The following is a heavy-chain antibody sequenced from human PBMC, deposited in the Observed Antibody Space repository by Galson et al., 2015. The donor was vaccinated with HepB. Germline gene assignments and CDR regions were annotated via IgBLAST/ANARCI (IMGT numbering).Heavy chain of an antibody. J-gene: IGHJ4*02. D-gene: IGHD2-2*02. CDR2: ISGSGGST. V-gene: IGHV3-23*01. Sequence: SLRLSCAASGFTFSSYAMSWVRQAPGKGLEWVSAISGSGGSTYYADSVKGRFTFSRDNSKNTLYLQMNSLRAEDTAVYYCAKGGSTSCYTEADYWGQGTLVTVSS. CDR3: AKGGSTSCYTEADY. CDR1: GFTFSSYA.